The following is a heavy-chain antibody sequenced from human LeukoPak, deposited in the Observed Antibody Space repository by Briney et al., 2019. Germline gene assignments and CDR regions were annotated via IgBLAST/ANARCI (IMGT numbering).Heavy chain of an antibody. J-gene: IGHJ4*02. CDR2: IYWDDDK. CDR3: AHSLGVAVFDY. CDR1: GDSISSGNYW. D-gene: IGHD3-16*01. Sequence: TLSLTCTVSGDSISSGNYWGWIRQPPGKALEWLALIYWDDDKRYSPSLKSRLTITKDTSKNQVVLTMTNMDPVDTATYYCAHSLGVAVFDYWGQGTLVTVSS. V-gene: IGHV2-5*02.